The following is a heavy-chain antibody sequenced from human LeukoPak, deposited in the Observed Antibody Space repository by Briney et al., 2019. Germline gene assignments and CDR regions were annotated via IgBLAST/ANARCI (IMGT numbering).Heavy chain of an antibody. V-gene: IGHV3-74*01. D-gene: IGHD5-12*01. CDR2: INSDGSST. Sequence: GGSLRLSCAASGFTFSSYWMHWVRQAPGKGLVWVSRINSDGSSTSYADSVKGRFTISRDNAKNTLYLQMNSLRAEDTAVYYCARDFGFLRGYSGYAEQGNWGQGTLVTVSS. J-gene: IGHJ4*02. CDR3: ARDFGFLRGYSGYAEQGN. CDR1: GFTFSSYW.